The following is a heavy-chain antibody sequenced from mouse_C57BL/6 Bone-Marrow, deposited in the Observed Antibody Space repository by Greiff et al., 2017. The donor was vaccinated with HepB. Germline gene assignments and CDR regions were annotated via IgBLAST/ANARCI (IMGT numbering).Heavy chain of an antibody. CDR2: IYPGDGDT. CDR1: GYAFSSSW. D-gene: IGHD1-1*01. Sequence: QVQLQQSGPELVKPGASVKISCKASGYAFSSSWMNWVKQRPGKGLEWIGRIYPGDGDTNYNGKFKGKATLTADKSSSTAYMQLSSLTSEDSAVYFCGRVLYYYGSSPFDYWGQGTTLTVSS. J-gene: IGHJ2*01. V-gene: IGHV1-82*01. CDR3: GRVLYYYGSSPFDY.